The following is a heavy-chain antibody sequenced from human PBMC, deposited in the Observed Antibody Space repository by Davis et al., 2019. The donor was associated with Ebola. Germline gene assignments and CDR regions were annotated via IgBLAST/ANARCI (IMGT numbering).Heavy chain of an antibody. Sequence: GSLRLSCAASGFTFSSNAMSWVRQPPGKGLEWIGEINHSGSTNYNPSLKSRVTISVDTSKNQFSLKLSSVTAADTAVYYCARESGWYNWFDPWGQGTLVTVSS. CDR1: GFTFSSNA. V-gene: IGHV4-34*01. J-gene: IGHJ5*02. CDR3: ARESGWYNWFDP. CDR2: INHSGST. D-gene: IGHD6-19*01.